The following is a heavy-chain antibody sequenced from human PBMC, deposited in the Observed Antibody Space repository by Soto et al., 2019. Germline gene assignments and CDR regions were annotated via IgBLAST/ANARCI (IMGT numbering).Heavy chain of an antibody. V-gene: IGHV4-31*03. D-gene: IGHD3-22*01. CDR1: GGSISSGGYY. Sequence: SETLCLTCTVSGGSISSGGYYWSWIRQHTGKGQEWSGYIYYSGSTYYNPALKSRVTISVDTTKKQFSLKLSSVTAADTAVYYCATYDSSDYYSGSPIGWFDPWGQGTLVIVSS. CDR3: ATYDSSDYYSGSPIGWFDP. CDR2: IYYSGST. J-gene: IGHJ5*02.